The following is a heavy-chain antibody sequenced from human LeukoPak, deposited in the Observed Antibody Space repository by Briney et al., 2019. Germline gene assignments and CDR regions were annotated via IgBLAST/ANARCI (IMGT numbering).Heavy chain of an antibody. V-gene: IGHV4-34*01. CDR2: INHSGST. J-gene: IGHJ6*02. CDR1: GGSFSGYY. CDR3: ARDGGYDSSGYHLLGRYYCGLDV. Sequence: SETLSLTCAVYGGSFSGYYWSWLRQPPGKGLEWIGEINHSGSTNYNPSLKSRVTISVDTSKNQFSLKLSSVTAADTAVYYCARDGGYDSSGYHLLGRYYCGLDVWGQGTTVTVSS. D-gene: IGHD3-22*01.